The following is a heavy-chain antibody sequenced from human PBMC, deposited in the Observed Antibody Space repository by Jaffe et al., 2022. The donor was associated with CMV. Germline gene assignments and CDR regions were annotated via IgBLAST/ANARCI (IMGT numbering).Heavy chain of an antibody. V-gene: IGHV4-39*07. CDR1: GGSMNSRKYY. J-gene: IGHJ5*02. CDR2: INYGGTT. CDR3: ARREGYSGLRRWFDP. D-gene: IGHD1-26*01. Sequence: QLQLQESGPGLVKPAETLSLTCSVSGGSMNSRKYYWGWIRQPPGKGLEWIANINYGGTTYYNPSLKSRATISVDRSKNQISLKMTSVTAADTAVYFCARREGYSGLRRWFDPWGQGILVTVSS.